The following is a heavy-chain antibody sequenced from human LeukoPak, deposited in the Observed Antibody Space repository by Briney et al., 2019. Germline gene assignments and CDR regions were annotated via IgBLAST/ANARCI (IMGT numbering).Heavy chain of an antibody. Sequence: MTSETLSLICTVSGGSFSSSTYYWGWIRQPPGKGLEWIGSVYYSGTTYYNQSLKSRVTISADTSKKQFSLRLSSVTAADTAVYYCARRISTRRGETCSSTSCYFDYWGQGTLVTVSS. CDR3: ARRISTRRGETCSSTSCYFDY. V-gene: IGHV4-39*01. CDR1: GGSFSSSTYY. D-gene: IGHD2-2*01. CDR2: VYYSGTT. J-gene: IGHJ4*02.